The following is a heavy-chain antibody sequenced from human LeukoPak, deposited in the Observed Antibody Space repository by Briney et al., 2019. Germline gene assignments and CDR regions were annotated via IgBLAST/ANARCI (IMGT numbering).Heavy chain of an antibody. D-gene: IGHD6-13*01. CDR3: ARGRGYARSSWQGGDDY. CDR1: GGSFSGYY. V-gene: IGHV4-34*01. Sequence: SETLSLTCAVYGGSFSGYYWSWIRQPPGKGLEWIGEINHSGSTNYNPSLKSRVTISVDTSKNQFSLKLSPVTAADTAVYYCARGRGYARSSWQGGDDYWGQGTLVTVSS. J-gene: IGHJ4*02. CDR2: INHSGST.